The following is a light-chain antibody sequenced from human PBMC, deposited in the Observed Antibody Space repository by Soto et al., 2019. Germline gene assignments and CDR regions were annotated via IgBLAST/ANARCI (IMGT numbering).Light chain of an antibody. V-gene: IGKV3-20*01. Sequence: EIVLTQSPGTLSLSPGERATLSCRASQSVGSEYLAWYQQKSGQAPRLLLYGASNRATGIPDRFSGSGSGTDFTLTISRLEPEDFAVYSCQQYGSSPYTFVQGTKLEFK. CDR2: GAS. CDR1: QSVGSEY. CDR3: QQYGSSPYT. J-gene: IGKJ2*01.